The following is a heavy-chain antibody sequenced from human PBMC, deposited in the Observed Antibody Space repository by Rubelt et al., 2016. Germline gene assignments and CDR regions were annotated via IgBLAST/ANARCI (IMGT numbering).Heavy chain of an antibody. J-gene: IGHJ4*02. CDR2: IYYSGST. CDR1: GGSISSSSYY. Sequence: QLQLQESGPGLVKPSETLSLTCTVSGGSISSSSYYWDWIRQPPGKGLEWIGSIYYSGSTYYNPSLKSRVTISVDTSKNQFSLKLSSVTAADTAVYYCARAVMSTISISFDYWGQGTLVTVSS. V-gene: IGHV4-39*07. CDR3: ARAVMSTISISFDY. D-gene: IGHD5-24*01.